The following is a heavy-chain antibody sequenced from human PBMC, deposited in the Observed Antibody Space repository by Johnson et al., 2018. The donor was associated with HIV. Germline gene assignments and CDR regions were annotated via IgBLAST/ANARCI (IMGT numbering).Heavy chain of an antibody. D-gene: IGHD4-17*01. V-gene: IGHV3-30-3*01. J-gene: IGHJ3*02. Sequence: QVLLVESGGALVQPGGSLRLSCAASGFTFSNYAMYWVRQAPGKGLEWVAGVSYEGSNKYFADTVQGRFIISRDNSKSTLYLQLNSLRAEDTAVYFCARGYGDYTRAYDAFDIWGQGTMVTVSS. CDR2: VSYEGSNK. CDR3: ARGYGDYTRAYDAFDI. CDR1: GFTFSNYA.